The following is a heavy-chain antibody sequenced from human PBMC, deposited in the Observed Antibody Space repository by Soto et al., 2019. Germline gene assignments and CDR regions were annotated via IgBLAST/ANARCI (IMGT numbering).Heavy chain of an antibody. CDR3: AKAGGIAVPGSQFDY. CDR2: ISGSGRST. V-gene: IGHV3-23*01. CDR1: GFTFSSYA. J-gene: IGHJ4*02. D-gene: IGHD6-19*01. Sequence: EVQLLESGGRLVQPGGSLRLSCAASGFTFSSYAMNWVRQAPGKGLEWVSAISGSGRSTDYADSVEGRFTISRDNSKNTLYLQMSSLRAEVAAVYYCAKAGGIAVPGSQFDYWGQGTLVTVSS.